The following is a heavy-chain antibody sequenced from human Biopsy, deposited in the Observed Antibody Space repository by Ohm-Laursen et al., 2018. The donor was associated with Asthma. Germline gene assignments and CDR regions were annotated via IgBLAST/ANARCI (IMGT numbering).Heavy chain of an antibody. CDR3: AGTFHFWSPYHAEHYQL. CDR1: GFIFGDFE. V-gene: IGHV3-30*04. CDR2: ISIEGRKT. J-gene: IGHJ1*01. D-gene: IGHD3-3*02. Sequence: SLRLSCTASGFIFGDFEMHWVRQAPGKGLEWVAGISIEGRKTIDAEAVRGRFSISRDNLSKTLFLQMTSLTLEDTAVYYCAGTFHFWSPYHAEHYQLWGQGTLVTVSS.